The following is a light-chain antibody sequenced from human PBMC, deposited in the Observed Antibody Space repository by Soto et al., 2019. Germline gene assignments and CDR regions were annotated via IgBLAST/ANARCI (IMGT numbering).Light chain of an antibody. CDR3: SSYTSSSTLYVV. J-gene: IGLJ2*01. Sequence: QSALTQPASVSGSPGQSITISCTGTSSDVGGYNYVSWYQQHPGKAPKLMIYDVSNRPSGVSNRVSGSKSGNTSSLTISGLQAEDEADYYGSSYTSSSTLYVVFGGGTQLTVL. V-gene: IGLV2-14*01. CDR1: SSDVGGYNY. CDR2: DVS.